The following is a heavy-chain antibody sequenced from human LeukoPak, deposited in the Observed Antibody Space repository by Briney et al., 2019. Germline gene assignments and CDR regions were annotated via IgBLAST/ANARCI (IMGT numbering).Heavy chain of an antibody. V-gene: IGHV3-7*05. D-gene: IGHD1-26*01. CDR1: GFTFSTYS. Sequence: SGASLRLSCADSGFTFSTYSMSWVRQAPGKGLEWVANIKQDGGENYYVDSVKGRLTISRDNAKNSMYLQMNSLRDEDTALYYCARESLIVGATKWFDYWGQGTLVTVSS. CDR2: IKQDGGEN. CDR3: ARESLIVGATKWFDY. J-gene: IGHJ4*02.